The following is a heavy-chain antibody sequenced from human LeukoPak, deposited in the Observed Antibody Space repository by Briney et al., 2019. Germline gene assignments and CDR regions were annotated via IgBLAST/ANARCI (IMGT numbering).Heavy chain of an antibody. Sequence: SETLSLTCTVSGGSVSSGSYYWSWIRQPPGMGLEWIGYIYCTGSTNYNPSLKSRVTISEGTSKNQFSLKLSSVTAADTAVYYCARGSYSSTWYFFDYWGQGTQVTVSS. J-gene: IGHJ4*02. CDR1: GGSVSSGSYY. V-gene: IGHV4-61*01. CDR3: ARGSYSSTWYFFDY. D-gene: IGHD6-13*01. CDR2: IYCTGST.